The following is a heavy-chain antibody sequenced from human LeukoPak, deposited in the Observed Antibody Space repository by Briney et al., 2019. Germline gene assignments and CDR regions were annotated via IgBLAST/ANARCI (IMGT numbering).Heavy chain of an antibody. CDR1: RNIFTGYF. D-gene: IGHD3-10*01. CDR3: ARIDYYGSGNDKGG. V-gene: IGHV1-2*02. Sequence: ASVKVSCKASRNIFTGYFIHWVRQAPGQGLEWMGWINPKNGGTNPAEKFQGRVTMTRDTSISTAYMELSRLRSDDTAVYYCARIDYYGSGNDKGGWGQGTLVTVSS. CDR2: INPKNGGT. J-gene: IGHJ4*02.